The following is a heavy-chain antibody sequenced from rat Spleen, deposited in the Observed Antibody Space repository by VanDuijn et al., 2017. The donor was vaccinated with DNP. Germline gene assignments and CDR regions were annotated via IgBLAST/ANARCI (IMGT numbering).Heavy chain of an antibody. CDR2: ISPSGDNT. CDR1: GFTFSNYG. Sequence: EVQLVESGGGLVQPGRSLKLSCAASGFTFSNYGIHWIRQAPTKGLEWVASISPSGDNTYYRDSVKGRFTIFRDIPKSTLYLQMDSLRSEDTATFYCTTDFERGYWGQGVMVTVSS. D-gene: IGHD1-11*01. J-gene: IGHJ2*01. V-gene: IGHV5-19*01. CDR3: TTDFERGY.